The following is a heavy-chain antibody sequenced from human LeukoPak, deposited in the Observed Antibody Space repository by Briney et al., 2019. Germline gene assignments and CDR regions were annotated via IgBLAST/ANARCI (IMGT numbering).Heavy chain of an antibody. Sequence: SETLSLTCTVSGGSIVSYYWNWIRQPPGKGLEWIGYIYYTGSTNYNPSLKSRVTISVDTSKNQFSLKLSSVTAADTAVYYCARYLAAGYFDLWGRGTLVTVSS. D-gene: IGHD6-25*01. J-gene: IGHJ2*01. CDR3: ARYLAAGYFDL. CDR1: GGSIVSYY. V-gene: IGHV4-59*08. CDR2: IYYTGST.